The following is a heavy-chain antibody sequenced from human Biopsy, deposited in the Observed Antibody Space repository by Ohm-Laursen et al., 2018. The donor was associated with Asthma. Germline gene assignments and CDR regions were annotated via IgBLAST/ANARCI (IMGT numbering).Heavy chain of an antibody. CDR1: GYTFNSAG. Sequence: ASVKVSCKTSGYTFNSAGITWVRQAPGQGLEWMGGIIPMYGVPKAAQKFQGRVTITADESTSTAYMEMSSLRSEDTAVYYCARVDAIMISGDFYFYSGFDLWGQGTTVRVSS. CDR2: IIPMYGVP. CDR3: ARVDAIMISGDFYFYSGFDL. V-gene: IGHV1-69*13. J-gene: IGHJ6*02. D-gene: IGHD3-16*01.